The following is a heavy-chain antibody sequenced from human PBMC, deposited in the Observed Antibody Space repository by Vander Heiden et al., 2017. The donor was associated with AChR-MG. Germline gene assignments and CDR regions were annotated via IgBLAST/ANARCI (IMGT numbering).Heavy chain of an antibody. J-gene: IGHJ6*02. CDR3: ARVRGGSYRGPDCRYYYYYGMDV. D-gene: IGHD3-16*02. CDR2: IYYSGST. Sequence: QVQLQESGPGLVKPSETLSLTCTVSGGSISSYYWSWIRQPPGKGLEWIGYIYYSGSTNYNPSLKSRVTISVDTSKNQFSLKLSSGTAADTAVYYCARVRGGSYRGPDCRYYYYYGMDVWGQGTTVTVSS. V-gene: IGHV4-59*01. CDR1: GGSISSYY.